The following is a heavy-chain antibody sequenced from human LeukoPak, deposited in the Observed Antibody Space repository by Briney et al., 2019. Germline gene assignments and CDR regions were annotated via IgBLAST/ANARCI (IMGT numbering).Heavy chain of an antibody. CDR2: ISSSGSTI. J-gene: IGHJ4*02. Sequence: PGGSLRLSCAASGFTFSDYYMSWIRQAPGKGLEWVSYISSSGSTIYYADSVKGRFTISRDNAKNSLYLQMNNLRAENTAVYYCARDLRAAAGTPLDYWGQGTLVTVSS. V-gene: IGHV3-11*04. CDR1: GFTFSDYY. CDR3: ARDLRAAAGTPLDY. D-gene: IGHD6-13*01.